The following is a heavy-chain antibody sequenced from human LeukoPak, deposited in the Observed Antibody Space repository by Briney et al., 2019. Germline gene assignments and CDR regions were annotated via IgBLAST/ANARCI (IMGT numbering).Heavy chain of an antibody. Sequence: KPSETLSLTCTVSGGSITSYYWSWIRQSPGKGLEWIGYISYTGSTTYNPSVRSRVTISVDTSKDQFSLKLSSVTAADTAVYYCARTRYSGGWFFDLWGQGNLVTVSS. J-gene: IGHJ4*02. CDR2: ISYTGST. V-gene: IGHV4-59*01. CDR1: GGSITSYY. CDR3: ARTRYSGGWFFDL. D-gene: IGHD6-19*01.